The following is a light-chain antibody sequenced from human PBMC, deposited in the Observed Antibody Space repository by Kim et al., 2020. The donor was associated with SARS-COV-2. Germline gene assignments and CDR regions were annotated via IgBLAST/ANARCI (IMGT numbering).Light chain of an antibody. CDR2: QDK. CDR1: SLGDKY. CDR3: QAWDNNTGV. Sequence: SSELTQAPSVSVSPGQTASITCSGESLGDKYASWYQQKPGQSPVLVIYQDKKRPSGIPERFSGSNSGNTATLTISGTQTGDEADYYCQAWDNNTGVFGAGTKVTVL. J-gene: IGLJ1*01. V-gene: IGLV3-1*01.